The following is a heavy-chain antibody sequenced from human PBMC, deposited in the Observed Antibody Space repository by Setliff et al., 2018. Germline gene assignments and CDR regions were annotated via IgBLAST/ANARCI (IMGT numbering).Heavy chain of an antibody. Sequence: GESLKISCKDSASTFSNYWIVWVRQMPGKGLEWMGMIYPDDSDTKYHPSFQGQVTISADKSISTAYLQWSSLKASDTAMYYCARALYPSSFIGHNWFGPWGQGTLVTVSS. CDR2: IYPDDSDT. J-gene: IGHJ5*02. D-gene: IGHD2-2*01. CDR1: ASTFSNYW. CDR3: ARALYPSSFIGHNWFGP. V-gene: IGHV5-51*01.